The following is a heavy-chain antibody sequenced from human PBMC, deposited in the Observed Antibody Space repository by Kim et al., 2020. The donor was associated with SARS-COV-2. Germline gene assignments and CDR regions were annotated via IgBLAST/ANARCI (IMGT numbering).Heavy chain of an antibody. V-gene: IGHV3-23*01. CDR2: ISGSGGYT. CDR1: GFTFSDYA. Sequence: GGSLRLSCAASGFTFSDYAMSWVRQAPGKGLEWVSVISGSGGYTYHADSVKGRFTISRDNSKNTVSLHINTLRAEDPAVYYCAKGVDGRYVFDYWGPGT. J-gene: IGHJ4*02. CDR3: AKGVDGRYVFDY. D-gene: IGHD1-26*01.